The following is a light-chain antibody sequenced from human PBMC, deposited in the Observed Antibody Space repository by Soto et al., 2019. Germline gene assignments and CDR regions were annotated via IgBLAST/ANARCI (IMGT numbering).Light chain of an antibody. CDR1: QTIKNY. CDR2: AAS. V-gene: IGKV1-39*01. J-gene: IGKJ2*01. Sequence: DIQMTQSPSSLSASVGDRVVITCRASQTIKNYLNWYQQKTGEAPKLLIYAASTLQSGVPSRFSGSESGTDFTLAINSLQPEDFATYFCQQSYSFPYTFGQGTDLVIK. CDR3: QQSYSFPYT.